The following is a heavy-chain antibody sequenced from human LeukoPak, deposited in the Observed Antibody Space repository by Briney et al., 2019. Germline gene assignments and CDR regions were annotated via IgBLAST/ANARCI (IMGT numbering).Heavy chain of an antibody. J-gene: IGHJ4*02. D-gene: IGHD1-26*01. CDR2: INQSGRT. V-gene: IGHV4-34*01. CDR1: GGSLSGYY. CDR3: ARGPFIVGATLDY. Sequence: PSETLSLACAVYGGSLSGYYWSWVRQPPRRGQEWVGEINQSGRTNYNPSRKSRVTISVDTSKNQFSLKLSSVTAADTAVYYCARGPFIVGATLDYWGRGTLVTVSS.